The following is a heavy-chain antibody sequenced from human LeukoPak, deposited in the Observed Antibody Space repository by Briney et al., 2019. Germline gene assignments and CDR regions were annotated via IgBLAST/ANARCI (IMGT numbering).Heavy chain of an antibody. J-gene: IGHJ4*02. CDR1: GFSFTDYH. CDR2: IYLNTGGT. Sequence: ASVKVSCKTSGFSFTDYHMHWVRQAPGQGLDYMGWIYLNTGGTEYSQRFQGRVTMTRDMSITTVYMELSGLRYDDTAVYYCVREIWHYENWGQGTLVTVSS. D-gene: IGHD1-7*01. CDR3: VREIWHYEN. V-gene: IGHV1-2*02.